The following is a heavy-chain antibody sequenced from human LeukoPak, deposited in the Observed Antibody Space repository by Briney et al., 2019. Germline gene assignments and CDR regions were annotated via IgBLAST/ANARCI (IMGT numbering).Heavy chain of an antibody. V-gene: IGHV3-15*01. D-gene: IGHD4-11*01. CDR2: IKGKTDGGTT. CDR3: TTRSVTTVTMYFDY. Sequence: PGGSLRLSCAASGFTFSNAWMSWVRQAPGKGLEWVGRIKGKTDGGTTDYAAPVKGRFTISRDDSRNTLYLQMNSLKTEDTAVYYCTTRSVTTVTMYFDYWGQGTLVTVSS. J-gene: IGHJ4*02. CDR1: GFTFSNAW.